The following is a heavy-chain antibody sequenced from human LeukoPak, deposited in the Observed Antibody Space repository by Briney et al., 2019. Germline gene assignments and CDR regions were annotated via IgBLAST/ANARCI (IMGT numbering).Heavy chain of an antibody. CDR3: ARDNSAAAGSDY. D-gene: IGHD6-13*01. CDR2: ISSSSSYI. CDR1: GFTLSSYS. J-gene: IGHJ4*02. V-gene: IGHV3-21*01. Sequence: TGGSLRLSCAASGFTLSSYSMNWVRQAPGKGLEWVSSISSSSSYIYYADSVKGRFTISRDNAKNSLYLQMNSLRAEDTAVYYCARDNSAAAGSDYWGQGTLVTVSS.